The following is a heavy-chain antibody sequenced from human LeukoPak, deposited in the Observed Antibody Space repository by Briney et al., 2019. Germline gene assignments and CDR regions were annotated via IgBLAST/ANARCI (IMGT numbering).Heavy chain of an antibody. D-gene: IGHD3-16*01. V-gene: IGHV4-39*01. Sequence: PSETLSLTCTVSGGSINSSTYYWGWIRQPPRKGLERIGNIYYSGTTQYNPSLKSRLTISVDTSKNLFSLKLSSVTAADTAIYYCARVFAEWGQGTMVTVSS. CDR3: ARVFAE. J-gene: IGHJ3*01. CDR1: GGSINSSTYY. CDR2: IYYSGTT.